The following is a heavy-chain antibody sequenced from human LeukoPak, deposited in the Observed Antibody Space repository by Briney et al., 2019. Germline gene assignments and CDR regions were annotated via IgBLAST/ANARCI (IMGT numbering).Heavy chain of an antibody. V-gene: IGHV1-69*13. CDR1: GGTFSSYA. D-gene: IGHD3-22*01. J-gene: IGHJ4*01. CDR3: ARDPGVTYYYDSSGYHHFDY. CDR2: IIPIFGTA. Sequence: SVKVSCKASGGTFSSYAISWVRQAPGQGLEWMGGIIPIFGTANYAQKFQGRVTITADESTSTAYMELSSLRSEDTAVYYCARDPGVTYYYDSSGYHHFDYWGXGTXVTVSS.